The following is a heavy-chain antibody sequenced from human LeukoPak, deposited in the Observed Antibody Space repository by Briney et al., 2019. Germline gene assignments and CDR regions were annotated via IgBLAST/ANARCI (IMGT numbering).Heavy chain of an antibody. D-gene: IGHD1-20*01. CDR3: ARDIYNLTTYNWFDP. CDR2: INPNSGGT. V-gene: IGHV1-2*02. Sequence: ASVKVSCKASGYTFTGYYMHWVRQAPGQGLEWMGWINPNSGGTNYAQKFQGRVTMTRDTSISTAYMELSRLRSDDTAVYYCARDIYNLTTYNWFDPWGQGTLVTVSS. J-gene: IGHJ5*02. CDR1: GYTFTGYY.